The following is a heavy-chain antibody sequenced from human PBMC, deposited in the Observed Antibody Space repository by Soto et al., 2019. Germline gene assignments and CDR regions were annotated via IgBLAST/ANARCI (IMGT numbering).Heavy chain of an antibody. CDR2: IYHSGST. D-gene: IGHD3-22*01. J-gene: IGHJ5*02. Sequence: PSETLSLTCAVSGGSISSSNWGGWVRQPPGKGLEWIGEIYHSGSTNYNPSLKSRVTISVDKSKNQFSLKLSSVTAADTAVYYCARADYYYDSSGYPLYWFDPWGQGTLVTVSS. V-gene: IGHV4-4*02. CDR1: GGSISSSNW. CDR3: ARADYYYDSSGYPLYWFDP.